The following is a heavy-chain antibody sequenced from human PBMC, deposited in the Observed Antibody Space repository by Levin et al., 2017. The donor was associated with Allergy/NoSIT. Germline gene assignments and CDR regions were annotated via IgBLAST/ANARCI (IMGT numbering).Heavy chain of an antibody. CDR1: GYIFTGHY. CDR3: ARDVEAVYCSSGCHNNWFDP. J-gene: IGHJ5*02. V-gene: IGHV1-2*02. CDR2: INPHTGAT. Sequence: GGSLRLSCKASGYIFTGHYMHWVRQAPGQGLEWMGWINPHTGATNYADKFQGRVTLTRDSSISTAYMELVRLTFDDTAVYYCARDVEAVYCSSGCHNNWFDPWGQGTLVIVSS. D-gene: IGHD2-2*01.